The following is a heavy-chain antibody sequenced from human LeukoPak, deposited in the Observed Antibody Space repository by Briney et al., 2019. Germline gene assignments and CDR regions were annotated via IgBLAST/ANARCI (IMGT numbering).Heavy chain of an antibody. CDR2: TYYRSKWYN. CDR1: GDSVSSNSAA. CDR3: AREAGIAAAGSKYYYYGMDV. D-gene: IGHD6-13*01. Sequence: SQTLSLTCAISGDSVSSNSAAWNWIRQSPSRGLEWLGRTYYRSKWYNDYAVSVKSRITINPDTSENQFSLQLNSVTPEDTAVYYCAREAGIAAAGSKYYYYGMDVWGQGTTVTVSS. J-gene: IGHJ6*02. V-gene: IGHV6-1*01.